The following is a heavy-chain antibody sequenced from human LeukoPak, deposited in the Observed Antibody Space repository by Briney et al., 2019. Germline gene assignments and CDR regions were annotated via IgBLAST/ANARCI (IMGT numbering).Heavy chain of an antibody. D-gene: IGHD2-2*02. CDR2: IYYSGST. CDR3: ARDRWGDCSSTSCYTNWFDP. J-gene: IGHJ5*02. CDR1: GGSISRGGYY. Sequence: SQTLSLICTVSGGSISRGGYYWSWIRQHPGKGLEWIGYIYYSGSTYYNPSLKSRVTISVDTSKNQFSLKLSSVTAADTAVYYCARDRWGDCSSTSCYTNWFDPWGQGTLVTVSS. V-gene: IGHV4-31*03.